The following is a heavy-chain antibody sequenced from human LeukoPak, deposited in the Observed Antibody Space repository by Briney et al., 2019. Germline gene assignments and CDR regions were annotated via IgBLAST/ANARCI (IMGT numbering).Heavy chain of an antibody. V-gene: IGHV4-4*07. CDR3: AREVVVPAASYMDV. CDR1: GGSISSYY. J-gene: IGHJ6*03. CDR2: IYTSGST. Sequence: PSETLSLTCTVSGGSISSYYWSWIRQPAGKGLEWIGRIYTSGSTNYNPSLKSRVTMSVDTSKNQFSLKLSSVTAADTAVYYCAREVVVPAASYMDVWGKGTTVTVSS. D-gene: IGHD2-2*01.